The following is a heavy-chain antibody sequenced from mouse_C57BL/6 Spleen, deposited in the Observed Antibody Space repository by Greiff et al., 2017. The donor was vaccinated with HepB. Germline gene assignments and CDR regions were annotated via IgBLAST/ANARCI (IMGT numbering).Heavy chain of an antibody. CDR1: GFNIKDYY. D-gene: IGHD1-1*01. CDR3: ANYGDYAMDY. Sequence: EVQLQQSGAELVKPGASVKLSCTASGFNIKDYYMHWVKQRTEQGLEWIGRIDPEDGETKYAPKFQDKATITADTSSNTAYLQLSSLTSEDTAVYYCANYGDYAMDYWGQGTSVTVSS. V-gene: IGHV14-2*01. J-gene: IGHJ4*01. CDR2: IDPEDGET.